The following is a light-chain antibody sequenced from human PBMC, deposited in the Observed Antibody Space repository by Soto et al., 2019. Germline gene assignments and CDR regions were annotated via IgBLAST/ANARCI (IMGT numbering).Light chain of an antibody. V-gene: IGKV1-33*01. Sequence: DIQMTQSPSSLSASVGDRVTITCQASQDISNYLYWYQQKPGRAPNVLIYDASNLQTGVPSRFSGTGSGTDFTFTISSLQPEDIAVYYCQQYDNLPITFGQGTRLDIK. CDR1: QDISNY. CDR3: QQYDNLPIT. J-gene: IGKJ5*01. CDR2: DAS.